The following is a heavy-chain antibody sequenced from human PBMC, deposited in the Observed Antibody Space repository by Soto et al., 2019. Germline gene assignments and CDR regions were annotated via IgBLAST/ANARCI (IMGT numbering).Heavy chain of an antibody. Sequence: SETLSLTCAVQSGSLSGYYWSWIRQPPGKGLEWIGEISHIGITNYNPSLKSRVTISVDTSKNQFSLKLSSVTAADTAVYYCARQQWLVLNAFDIWGQGTMVTVSS. CDR1: SGSLSGYY. CDR2: ISHIGIT. CDR3: ARQQWLVLNAFDI. V-gene: IGHV4-34*01. J-gene: IGHJ3*02. D-gene: IGHD6-19*01.